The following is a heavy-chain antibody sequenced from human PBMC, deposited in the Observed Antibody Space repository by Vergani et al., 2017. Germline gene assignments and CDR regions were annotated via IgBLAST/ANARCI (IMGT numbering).Heavy chain of an antibody. CDR2: INHSGST. CDR3: ARAYYYDSSGYDAFDI. V-gene: IGHV4-34*01. D-gene: IGHD3-22*01. Sequence: QVQLQQWGAGLLKPSETLSLTCAVYGGSFSGYYWSWIRQPPGKGLEWFGEINHSGSTNYNPSLKSRVTISVDTSKNQFSLKLSSVTAADTAVYYCARAYYYDSSGYDAFDIWGQGTMVTVSS. CDR1: GGSFSGYY. J-gene: IGHJ3*02.